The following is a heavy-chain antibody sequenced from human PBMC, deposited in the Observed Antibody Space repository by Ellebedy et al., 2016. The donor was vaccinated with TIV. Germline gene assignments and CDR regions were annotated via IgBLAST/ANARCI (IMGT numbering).Heavy chain of an antibody. J-gene: IGHJ4*02. CDR2: IGNRSSSI. D-gene: IGHD6-19*01. CDR3: AREQWPDLDY. Sequence: GGSLRLSXAASGFTFSTYVMNWVRQAPGQGLEWISDIGNRSSSIRYADSVKGRFIISRDNANNSLSLQMNGLRAEDTAVYYCAREQWPDLDYWGQGTLVTVSS. V-gene: IGHV3-48*04. CDR1: GFTFSTYV.